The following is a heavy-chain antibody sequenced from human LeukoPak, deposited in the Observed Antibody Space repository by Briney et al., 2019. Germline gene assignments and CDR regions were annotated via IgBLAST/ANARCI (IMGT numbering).Heavy chain of an antibody. CDR2: IYHSGST. CDR1: GGSISSGGYS. Sequence: SETLSLTCAVSGGSISSGGYSWSWIRQPPGKGLEWIGYIYHSGSTYYNPSLKSRVTISVDTSKNQFSLKLSSVTAADTAVYYCARDLLDYDFWSGFLDYWGQGTLVTVSS. D-gene: IGHD3-3*01. CDR3: ARDLLDYDFWSGFLDY. J-gene: IGHJ4*02. V-gene: IGHV4-30-2*01.